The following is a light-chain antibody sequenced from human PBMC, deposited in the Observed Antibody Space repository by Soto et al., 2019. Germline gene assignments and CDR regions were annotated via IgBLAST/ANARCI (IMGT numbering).Light chain of an antibody. V-gene: IGKV1-27*01. J-gene: IGKJ1*01. Sequence: DIQMTQSPSSLSASVGDRVTITCRASQGISNYLAWYQQQPGKVPKLLIYVASTLQSGVPSRFSGSGSGTDFTVIISSLQPEDVATYYCQKYNSDPWTFGQGTKVEI. CDR2: VAS. CDR3: QKYNSDPWT. CDR1: QGISNY.